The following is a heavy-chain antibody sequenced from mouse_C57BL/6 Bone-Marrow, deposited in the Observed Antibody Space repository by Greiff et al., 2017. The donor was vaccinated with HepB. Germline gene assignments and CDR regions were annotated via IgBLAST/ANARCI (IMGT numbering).Heavy chain of an antibody. CDR2: IHPNSGST. Sequence: VQLQQPGAELVKPGASVKLSCKASGYTFTSYWMHWVKQRPGQGLEWIGMIHPNSGSTNYNEKFKSKATLTVDKSSSTAYMQLSSLTSEDSAVYYCARDSSGVEWFAYWGQGTLVTVSA. D-gene: IGHD3-2*02. V-gene: IGHV1-64*01. CDR3: ARDSSGVEWFAY. J-gene: IGHJ3*01. CDR1: GYTFTSYW.